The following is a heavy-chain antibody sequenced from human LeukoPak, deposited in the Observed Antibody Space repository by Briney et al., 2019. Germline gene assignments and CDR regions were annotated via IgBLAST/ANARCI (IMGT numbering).Heavy chain of an antibody. V-gene: IGHV3-64*01. J-gene: IGHJ4*02. D-gene: IGHD3-9*01. Sequence: GGSLRLSCAASGLTFSSYAMHWVRQAPGKGLEYVSAISSNRGSTYYANSVKGRFTISRDNSKNTLYLQMGSLRAEDMAVYYCARDYNILTGYYNVMGYWGQGTLVTVSS. CDR1: GLTFSSYA. CDR2: ISSNRGST. CDR3: ARDYNILTGYYNVMGY.